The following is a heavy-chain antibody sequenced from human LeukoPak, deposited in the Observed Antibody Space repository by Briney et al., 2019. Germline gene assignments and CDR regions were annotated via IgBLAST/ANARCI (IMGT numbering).Heavy chain of an antibody. J-gene: IGHJ5*02. D-gene: IGHD6-6*01. CDR1: GFTFSSAW. CDR3: TTEGIAARSFPNP. Sequence: GGSLRLSCAASGFTFSSAWMSWVRQAPGKGLEWVGRIKSKTDGGTTDYAAPVKGRFTISRDDSKNTLYLQMNSLKTEDTAVYYCTTEGIAARSFPNPWGQGTLVTVSS. CDR2: IKSKTDGGTT. V-gene: IGHV3-15*01.